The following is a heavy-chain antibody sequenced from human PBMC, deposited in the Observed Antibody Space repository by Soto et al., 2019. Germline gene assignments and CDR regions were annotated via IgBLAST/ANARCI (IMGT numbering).Heavy chain of an antibody. Sequence: QLTLKESGPTLVKPTQTLTLTCTFSGFSLSTSGVGVGWIRQPPGKALEWLALIYWNDDKRYSPSLKSRLTSTKDTSKNQVVLTMTNMDPVDTAIYYCAHRPPGELPDCWGQGTLVTVSS. CDR1: GFSLSTSGVG. D-gene: IGHD1-26*01. CDR3: AHRPPGELPDC. V-gene: IGHV2-5*01. J-gene: IGHJ4*02. CDR2: IYWNDDK.